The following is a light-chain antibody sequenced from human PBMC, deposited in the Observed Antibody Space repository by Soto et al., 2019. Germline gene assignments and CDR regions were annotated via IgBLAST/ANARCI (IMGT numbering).Light chain of an antibody. V-gene: IGKV3-15*01. CDR1: QSLSSN. CDR2: GAS. Sequence: EIVLTQSPATLSVSPGERVTLSCRASQSLSSNLAWYQQKPGQAPRLLIYGASTRATDIPARFSGSGSGTEFTLTISSLQSEDSAVYYCQQYNNWPRATFGGGTKVDIK. J-gene: IGKJ4*01. CDR3: QQYNNWPRAT.